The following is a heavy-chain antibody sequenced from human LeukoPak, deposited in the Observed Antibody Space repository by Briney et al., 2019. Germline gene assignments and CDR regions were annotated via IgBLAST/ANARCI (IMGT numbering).Heavy chain of an antibody. CDR1: GASISSYY. J-gene: IGHJ5*02. Sequence: PSETLSLACTVSGASISSYYWSWIRQPPGKGLEWIGYIYYSGSTNYNPSLKSRVTISVDTSKNHFSLKLSSVTAADTAVYYCARGRGEGRGITMVPGVRAPPYNWFDPWGHGTLVTVSS. V-gene: IGHV4-59*01. D-gene: IGHD3-10*01. CDR3: ARGRGEGRGITMVPGVRAPPYNWFDP. CDR2: IYYSGST.